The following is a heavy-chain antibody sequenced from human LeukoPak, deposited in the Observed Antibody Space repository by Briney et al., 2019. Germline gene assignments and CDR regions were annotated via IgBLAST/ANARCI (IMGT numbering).Heavy chain of an antibody. V-gene: IGHV3-53*01. J-gene: IGHJ4*02. Sequence: GGSLRLSCAASGFTVRSNYMSWVRQAPGKGLEWVSVIYSGGSTYYADSVKGRFTIPRDNSKNTLYLQMNSLRAEDTAVYYCARAVGGYYFDYWGQGTLVTVSS. CDR1: GFTVRSNY. CDR3: ARAVGGYYFDY. D-gene: IGHD2-2*01. CDR2: IYSGGST.